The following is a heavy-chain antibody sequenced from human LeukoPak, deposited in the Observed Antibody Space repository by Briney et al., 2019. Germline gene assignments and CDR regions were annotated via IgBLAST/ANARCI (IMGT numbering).Heavy chain of an antibody. D-gene: IGHD6-6*01. V-gene: IGHV3-7*01. CDR3: ARGFGSSIPYSYYYYLDV. Sequence: GGSLRLSCAASGFTFSSYWMTWVRQAPGKGLEWVANINQDGSEKFLVDSVKGRFTVSRDNAKNSLYLQMNSLSADDTAVYYCARGFGSSIPYSYYYYLDVWGKGTTVTVSS. J-gene: IGHJ6*03. CDR2: INQDGSEK. CDR1: GFTFSSYW.